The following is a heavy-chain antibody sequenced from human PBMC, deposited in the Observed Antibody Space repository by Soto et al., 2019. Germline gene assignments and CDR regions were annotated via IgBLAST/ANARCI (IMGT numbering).Heavy chain of an antibody. D-gene: IGHD2-15*01. J-gene: IGHJ5*02. CDR1: GLTFNRYW. CDR2: INTDGSNT. CDR3: AREFCSGGNCYTYYFDP. V-gene: IGHV3-74*01. Sequence: DVQLVETGGGVVPPGGSLRLSCAASGLTFNRYWMHWVRHAPGQGLVWVSHINTDGSNTNYADSVKGRFTISRDNAKSTLFLQMNRLRAEDTAVYYCAREFCSGGNCYTYYFDPWGQGIPVTVSS.